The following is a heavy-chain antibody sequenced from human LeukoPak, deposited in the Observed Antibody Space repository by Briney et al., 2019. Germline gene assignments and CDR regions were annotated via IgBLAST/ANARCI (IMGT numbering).Heavy chain of an antibody. V-gene: IGHV3-53*04. J-gene: IGHJ3*02. CDR2: TYPGGTT. D-gene: IGHD2-8*01. CDR3: ATVLRISHAFDI. CDR1: GFAVSSTY. Sequence: GGSLRLSCAASGFAVSSTYMTWVRQAPGKGLEWVSVTYPGGTTYYADSVRGRFTASTHNSQSTLYLQVNSLRAEDTAIYYCATVLRISHAFDIWGQGTMVTVSS.